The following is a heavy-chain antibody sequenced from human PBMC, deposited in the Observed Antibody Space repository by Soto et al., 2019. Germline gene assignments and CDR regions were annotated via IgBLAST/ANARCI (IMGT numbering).Heavy chain of an antibody. J-gene: IGHJ4*02. V-gene: IGHV3-23*01. D-gene: IGHD5-18*01. Sequence: EVQLLESGGGLVQPGGSLRLSCAASGFTFSSYAMSWVRQAPGKGLEWVSAISGSGGSTYYADSVKGRFTISRDNSKNTLYLQMNSLRAEDTAVYYCAKDSPYSYGHPYYFDYWGQGTLVTVSS. CDR2: ISGSGGST. CDR1: GFTFSSYA. CDR3: AKDSPYSYGHPYYFDY.